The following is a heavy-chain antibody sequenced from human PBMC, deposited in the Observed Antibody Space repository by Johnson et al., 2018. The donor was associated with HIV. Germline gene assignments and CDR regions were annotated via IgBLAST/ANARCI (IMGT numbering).Heavy chain of an antibody. CDR2: IYSGGTT. CDR3: ARGGVVHDAFDM. Sequence: VQLVESGGGLVQPGGSLRLSCAASGFTVSSNYMTWVRQAPGKRLEWVSVIYSGGTTYNADSVKGRFTISRDNSKNTLYLQLSSLRTEDTAVFYCARGGVVHDAFDMWGQGTMVTVSS. J-gene: IGHJ3*02. CDR1: GFTVSSNY. D-gene: IGHD2-2*01. V-gene: IGHV3-66*01.